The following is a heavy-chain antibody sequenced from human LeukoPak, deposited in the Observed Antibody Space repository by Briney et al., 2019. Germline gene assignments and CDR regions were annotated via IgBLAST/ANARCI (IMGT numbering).Heavy chain of an antibody. CDR3: ARELGKQGCRWFGS. Sequence: GGSLRLSCEVSGFTFSDYWMHWVRQAPGKGLMWVSHINADGSSSSYADSVKGRFTISRDNRKKTLYLQMNSLRVDDTAVYYCARELGKQGCRWFGSWSQGTVVTVSS. V-gene: IGHV3-74*01. J-gene: IGHJ5*01. D-gene: IGHD7-27*01. CDR1: GFTFSDYW. CDR2: INADGSSS.